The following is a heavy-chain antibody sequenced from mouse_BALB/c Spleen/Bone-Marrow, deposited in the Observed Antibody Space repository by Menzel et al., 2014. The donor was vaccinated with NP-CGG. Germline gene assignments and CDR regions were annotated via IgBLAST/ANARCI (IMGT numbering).Heavy chain of an antibody. Sequence: EVHLVESGGGLVQPGGSLRLSCATSGFTFTDYYMSWVRQPPGKALEWLGFIRNKANCYTTEYSASVKGRFTISRDNSQSILYLQMNTLRAEDSATYYCARDRRYDLAWFAYWGQGTLVTVSA. CDR1: GFTFTDYY. CDR2: IRNKANCYTT. J-gene: IGHJ3*01. CDR3: ARDRRYDLAWFAY. D-gene: IGHD2-14*01. V-gene: IGHV7-3*02.